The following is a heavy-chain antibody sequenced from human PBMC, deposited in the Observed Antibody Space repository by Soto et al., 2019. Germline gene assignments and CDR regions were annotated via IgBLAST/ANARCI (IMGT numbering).Heavy chain of an antibody. D-gene: IGHD3-16*02. V-gene: IGHV1-3*05. CDR3: ARSAISPSGGLIGPFVF. CDR2: INAANGNT. J-gene: IGHJ4*02. Sequence: QVQLVQSGAEEKKPGASVKVSCETSGYTFTAYAIHWVRQAPGQTLEWMGWINAANGNTRSAQKFQTRLTLTRDTSASTAYMDLSSLRFEDTAVYYCARSAISPSGGLIGPFVFWGQGNLVAVSS. CDR1: GYTFTAYA.